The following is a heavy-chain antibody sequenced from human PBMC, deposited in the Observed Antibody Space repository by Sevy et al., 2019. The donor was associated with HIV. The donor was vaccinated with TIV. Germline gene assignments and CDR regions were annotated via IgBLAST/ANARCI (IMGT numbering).Heavy chain of an antibody. CDR2: IRLDGSTK. D-gene: IGHD3-10*01. J-gene: IGHJ3*02. CDR3: AKGLGMIQGALLSDDT. Sequence: GGSLRLSCTASGFTFSKYGMHWIRQTPGKGLEWVSFIRLDGSTKYYGDSVQGRLTISRDNSTNTVYLQMNSLRPEDPAFYYCAKGLGMIQGALLSDDTWGQGTMVTVSS. CDR1: GFTFSKYG. V-gene: IGHV3-30*02.